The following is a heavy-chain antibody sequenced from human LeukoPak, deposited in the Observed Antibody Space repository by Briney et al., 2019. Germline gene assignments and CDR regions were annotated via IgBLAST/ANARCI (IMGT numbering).Heavy chain of an antibody. CDR2: IYSGGST. J-gene: IGHJ3*02. D-gene: IGHD4/OR15-4a*01. CDR1: GFTFGSYG. CDR3: ARGDYGPDAFDI. V-gene: IGHV3-NL1*01. Sequence: GGSLRLSCAASGFTFGSYGMHWVRQAPGKGLEWVSVIYSGGSTYYADSVKGRFTISRDNSKNTLYLQMNSLRAEDTAVYYCARGDYGPDAFDIWGQGTMVTVSS.